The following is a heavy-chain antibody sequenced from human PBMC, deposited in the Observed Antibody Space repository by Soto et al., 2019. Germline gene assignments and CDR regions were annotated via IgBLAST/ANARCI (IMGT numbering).Heavy chain of an antibody. CDR1: GFTFSSYS. D-gene: IGHD6-19*01. J-gene: IGHJ4*02. Sequence: PGGSLRLSCAASGFTFSSYSMNWVRQAPGKGLEWVSSISSSSYIYYADSVKGRFTISRDNAKNSLYLQMNSLRAEDTAVYYCARGSSGWYFHFDYWGQGTLVTVSS. CDR2: ISSSSYI. V-gene: IGHV3-21*01. CDR3: ARGSSGWYFHFDY.